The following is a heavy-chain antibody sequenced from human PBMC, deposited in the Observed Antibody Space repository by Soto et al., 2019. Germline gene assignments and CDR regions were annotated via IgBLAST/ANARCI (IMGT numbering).Heavy chain of an antibody. J-gene: IGHJ6*02. D-gene: IGHD2-2*01. V-gene: IGHV3-30-3*01. CDR3: ARAVLVPAAIVYYYGMDV. CDR1: GFTFSSYA. Sequence: QVQLVESGGGVVQPGRSLRLSCAASGFTFSSYAMHWVRQAPGKGLEWVAVISYDGSNKYYADSVKGRFTISRDNSKNTLYLQMNRLRAEDPAVYYCARAVLVPAAIVYYYGMDVWGQGTTVTVSS. CDR2: ISYDGSNK.